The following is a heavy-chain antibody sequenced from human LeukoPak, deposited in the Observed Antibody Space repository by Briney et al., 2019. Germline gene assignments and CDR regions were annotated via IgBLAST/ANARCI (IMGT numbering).Heavy chain of an antibody. CDR2: ISYDGSNK. CDR3: ARTHDDILIGYYVFDY. CDR1: GFTFSSYA. V-gene: IGHV3-30*04. J-gene: IGHJ4*02. Sequence: GGSLRLSCAASGFTFSSYAMHWVRQAPGKGLEWVAVISYDGSNKYYADSVKGRFTISRDNSKNTLYLQMNSLRAEDTAVYYCARTHDDILIGYYVFDYWGQGTLVTVSS. D-gene: IGHD3-9*01.